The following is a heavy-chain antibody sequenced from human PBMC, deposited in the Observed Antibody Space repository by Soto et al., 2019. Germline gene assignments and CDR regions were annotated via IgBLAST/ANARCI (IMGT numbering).Heavy chain of an antibody. CDR3: ARRTVNIRTFYSGLKTHCFDY. J-gene: IGHJ4*02. Sequence: QLQLQESGPGLVKPSETLSLTCAVSGGSISSSSYYWGWIRQPPGKGLEWIGSISYSGRTYYTPPLQSRVAISVDTSKNQFSLKLNSVTAADTAVYYCARRTVNIRTFYSGLKTHCFDYWGQGTLVTVSS. V-gene: IGHV4-39*01. CDR1: GGSISSSSYY. D-gene: IGHD6-19*01. CDR2: ISYSGRT.